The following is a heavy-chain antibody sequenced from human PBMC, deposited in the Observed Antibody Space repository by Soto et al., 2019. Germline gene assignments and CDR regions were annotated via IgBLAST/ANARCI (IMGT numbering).Heavy chain of an antibody. CDR3: AVRKTGSYFDY. Sequence: PGGSLRLSCAASGFTFSTYAMSWVRQAPGKGLEWVSGIGSSGAGTYYADFVKGRFIISRDNSKNTLYLQMNTLRAEDTAVYYCAVRKTGSYFDYWGQGTLVTVSS. CDR2: IGSSGAGT. D-gene: IGHD1-26*01. J-gene: IGHJ4*02. CDR1: GFTFSTYA. V-gene: IGHV3-23*01.